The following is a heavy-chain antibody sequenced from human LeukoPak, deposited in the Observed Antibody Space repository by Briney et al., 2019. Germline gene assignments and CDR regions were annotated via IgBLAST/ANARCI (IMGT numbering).Heavy chain of an antibody. CDR3: ARDYAESGPNYGMDV. CDR2: ISYDGSNK. J-gene: IGHJ6*04. D-gene: IGHD1-26*01. Sequence: PGGSLRLSCAASGFTFSSYGMHWVRQAPGKGLEWVAVISYDGSNKYYADSVKGRFTISRDNSKNTLYLQMNSLRAEDTAVYYCARDYAESGPNYGMDVWGRGTTVTVSS. V-gene: IGHV3-30*03. CDR1: GFTFSSYG.